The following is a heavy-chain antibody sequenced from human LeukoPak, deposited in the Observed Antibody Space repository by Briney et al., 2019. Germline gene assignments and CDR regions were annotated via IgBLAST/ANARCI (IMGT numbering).Heavy chain of an antibody. D-gene: IGHD4-17*01. Sequence: SETLSLTCTVSGGSISGSTYYWAWNRQPPGKGPEWIGSIYYTGTTYYNPSLKSRATIAVDTSKNHFSLKLSSVTAADTAVYYCARRWTTVTTSWFDPWGQGTLVTVSS. CDR3: ARRWTTVTTSWFDP. J-gene: IGHJ5*02. CDR2: IYYTGTT. V-gene: IGHV4-39*02. CDR1: GGSISGSTYY.